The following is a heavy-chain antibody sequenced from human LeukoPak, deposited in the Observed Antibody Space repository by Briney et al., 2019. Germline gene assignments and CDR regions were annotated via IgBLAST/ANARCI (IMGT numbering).Heavy chain of an antibody. CDR3: ARESPPSYGSGSYSSYFDY. J-gene: IGHJ4*02. D-gene: IGHD3-10*01. CDR1: GGTFSSYA. CDR2: IIPIFGIA. V-gene: IGHV1-69*04. Sequence: SVKVSCKASGGTFSSYAISWVRQAPGQGLEWMGRIIPIFGIANYAQKFQGRVTIIADKSTSTAYMELSSLRSEDTAVYYCARESPPSYGSGSYSSYFDYWGQGTLVTVSS.